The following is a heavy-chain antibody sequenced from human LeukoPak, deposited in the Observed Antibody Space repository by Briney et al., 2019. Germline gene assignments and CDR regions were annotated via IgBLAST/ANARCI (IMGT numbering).Heavy chain of an antibody. CDR2: ISSSSSTI. CDR1: GFTFSSYE. V-gene: IGHV3-48*01. J-gene: IGHJ6*03. D-gene: IGHD2-2*01. Sequence: GGSLRLSCAASGFTFSSYEMNWVRQAPGKGLEWDSYISSSSSTIYYADSVKGRFTISRDNAKNSLYLQMNSLRAEDTAVYYCAKDGLDCSSTSCYFYYYYYMDVWGKGTTVTVSS. CDR3: AKDGLDCSSTSCYFYYYYYMDV.